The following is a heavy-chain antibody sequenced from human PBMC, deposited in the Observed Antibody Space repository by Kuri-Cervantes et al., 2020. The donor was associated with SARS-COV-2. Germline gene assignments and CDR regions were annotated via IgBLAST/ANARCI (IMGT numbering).Heavy chain of an antibody. CDR2: IIPIFETA. CDR1: GSTFSNYT. J-gene: IGHJ3*02. V-gene: IGHV1-69*13. D-gene: IGHD3-10*01. Sequence: SVKVSCKASGSTFSNYTITWVRQAPGQGLEGMGRIIPIFETAHYAQKFQGRLTITADESTSTTYMELSSLISEDTAIYYCAKDRGFLDNWGLGTMVTV. CDR3: AKDRGFLDN.